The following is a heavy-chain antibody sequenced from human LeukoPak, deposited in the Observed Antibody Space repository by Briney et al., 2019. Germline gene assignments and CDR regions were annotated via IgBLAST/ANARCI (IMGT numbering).Heavy chain of an antibody. Sequence: SETLSLTCTVSGGSISSYYWSWIRQPPGKGLEWIGYIYYSGSTNYNPSLKSRVTISGDTSKNQFSLSLSSVTAADTAVYYCARLNPGYVTAPHDSWGQGMLVTVPS. D-gene: IGHD3-16*01. CDR3: ARLNPGYVTAPHDS. CDR1: GGSISSYY. CDR2: IYYSGST. J-gene: IGHJ5*01. V-gene: IGHV4-59*08.